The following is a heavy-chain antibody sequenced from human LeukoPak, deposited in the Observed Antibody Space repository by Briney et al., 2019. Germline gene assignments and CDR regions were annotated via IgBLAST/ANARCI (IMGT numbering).Heavy chain of an antibody. CDR1: GGSISSSNW. CDR2: IYHSGST. Sequence: SETLSLTCAVSGGSISSSNWWSWVRQPPGKGLEWIGEIYHSGSTNYNPSLKSRVTISVDKSKNQFSLKLSSVTAADTAVYYCARPGVYYDSSGYRGAFDIWSQGTMVTVSP. V-gene: IGHV4-4*02. J-gene: IGHJ3*02. D-gene: IGHD3-22*01. CDR3: ARPGVYYDSSGYRGAFDI.